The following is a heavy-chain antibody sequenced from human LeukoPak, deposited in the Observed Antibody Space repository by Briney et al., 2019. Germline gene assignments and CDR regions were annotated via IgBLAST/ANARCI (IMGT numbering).Heavy chain of an antibody. J-gene: IGHJ4*02. D-gene: IGHD3-10*01. V-gene: IGHV3-21*01. CDR3: ANENYYGSGSYADH. CDR1: GFIFSSYN. CDR2: ISSSSNYI. Sequence: GGSLRLSCAASGFIFSSYNMNWVRLAPGKGLEWVSSISSSSNYIYYADSVKGRFTISRDHAKNSLYLQMNSLRVEDTAVYYCANENYYGSGSYADHWGQGTLVTVSS.